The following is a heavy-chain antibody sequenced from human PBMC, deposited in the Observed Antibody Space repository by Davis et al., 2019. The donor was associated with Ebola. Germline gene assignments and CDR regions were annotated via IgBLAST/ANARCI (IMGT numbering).Heavy chain of an antibody. CDR3: LGRDYYYYGMDV. CDR1: GGFVSSGGYS. CDR2: YYYTGST. Sequence: SETLSLTCAVSGGFVSSGGYSWSWIRQPPGKGLEWIGYYYYTGSTHYSPSLKSRVTISIDTSKNQFSLHLSSVTAADTAVYYCLGRDYYYYGMDVWGKGTTVTVSS. V-gene: IGHV4-30-4*07. J-gene: IGHJ6*04.